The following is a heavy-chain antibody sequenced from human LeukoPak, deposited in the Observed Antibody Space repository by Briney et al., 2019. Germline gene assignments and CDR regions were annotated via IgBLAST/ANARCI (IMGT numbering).Heavy chain of an antibody. CDR3: ARGGSSGWYPFDY. D-gene: IGHD6-19*01. J-gene: IGHJ4*02. CDR1: GYSFTGYY. V-gene: IGHV1-2*04. CDR2: INPNSGGT. Sequence: SVKVSCKASGYSFTGYYMHWVRQAPGQGLEWMGWINPNSGGTNYAQKFQGWVTMTRDTSISTGYMELSRLRSDVTAVYYCARGGSSGWYPFDYWGQGTLVTVSS.